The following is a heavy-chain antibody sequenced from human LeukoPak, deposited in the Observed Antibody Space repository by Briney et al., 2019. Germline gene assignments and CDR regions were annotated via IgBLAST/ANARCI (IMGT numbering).Heavy chain of an antibody. J-gene: IGHJ4*02. V-gene: IGHV4-59*08. CDR1: GGSISSYY. CDR2: IYYSRST. D-gene: IGHD3-22*01. Sequence: SETLSLTCTVSGGSISSYYWSWIRQPPGKGLEWIGYIYYSRSTNYNPSLKSRVTISVDTSKNQFSLKLSSVTAADTAVYYCARRAPTYYYDSSGSTHFDYWGQGTLVTVSS. CDR3: ARRAPTYYYDSSGSTHFDY.